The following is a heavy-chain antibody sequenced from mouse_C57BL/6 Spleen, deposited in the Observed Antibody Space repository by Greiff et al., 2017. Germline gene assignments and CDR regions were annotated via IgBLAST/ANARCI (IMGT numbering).Heavy chain of an antibody. CDR3: RTYYYGSSYWYFDV. CDR1: GYTFTDYN. D-gene: IGHD1-1*01. V-gene: IGHV1-18*01. J-gene: IGHJ1*03. CDR2: INPNNGGT. Sequence: EVQRVESGPELVKPGASVKIPCKASGYTFTDYNMDWVKQSHGKSLEWIGDINPNNGGTIYNQKFKGKATLTVDKSSSTAYMELRSLTSEDTAVYYCRTYYYGSSYWYFDVWGTGTTVTVSS.